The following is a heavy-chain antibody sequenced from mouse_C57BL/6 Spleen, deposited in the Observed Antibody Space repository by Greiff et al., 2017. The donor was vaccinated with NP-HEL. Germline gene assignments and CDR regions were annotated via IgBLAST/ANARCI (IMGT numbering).Heavy chain of an antibody. J-gene: IGHJ1*03. Sequence: VQLQQSGAELVKPGASVKISCKASGYAFSSYWMNWVKQRPGKGLEWIGQIYPGDGDTNYNGKFKGKATLTADKSSSTAYMQLSSLTSEDAAVYFGARGCITTVGYFDVWGTGTTVTVSS. CDR1: GYAFSSYW. CDR2: IYPGDGDT. V-gene: IGHV1-80*01. CDR3: ARGCITTVGYFDV. D-gene: IGHD1-1*01.